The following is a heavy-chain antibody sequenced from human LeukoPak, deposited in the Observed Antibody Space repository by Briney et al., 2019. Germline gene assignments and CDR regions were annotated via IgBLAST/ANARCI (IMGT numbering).Heavy chain of an antibody. V-gene: IGHV4-59*01. CDR1: GGSISSYY. CDR3: ARKERHYYDSSGYYWYFDL. D-gene: IGHD3-22*01. Sequence: SETLSLTCTVSGGSISSYYWGWIRQPPGKGLEWIGYIYYSGSTNYNPSLKSRVTISVDTSKNQFSLKLSSVTAADTAVYYCARKERHYYDSSGYYWYFDLWGRGTLVTVSS. J-gene: IGHJ2*01. CDR2: IYYSGST.